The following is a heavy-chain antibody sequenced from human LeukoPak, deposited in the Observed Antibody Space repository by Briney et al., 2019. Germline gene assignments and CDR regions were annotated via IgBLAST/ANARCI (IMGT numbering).Heavy chain of an antibody. J-gene: IGHJ5*02. D-gene: IGHD3-10*01. CDR3: TTFASLPRGA. CDR1: GFTFSNAW. Sequence: GESLRLSCAASGFTFSNAWMSWVRQAPGKGQEWVCRMKSKRDGGTTDYAAPVKGRFTIARDDSRNTVYLQMNSLKTEDTAVYYCTTFASLPRGAWGQGTLVTVSS. CDR2: MKSKRDGGTT. V-gene: IGHV3-15*01.